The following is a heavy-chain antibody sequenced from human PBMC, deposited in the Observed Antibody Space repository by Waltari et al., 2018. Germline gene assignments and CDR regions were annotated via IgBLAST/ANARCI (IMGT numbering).Heavy chain of an antibody. V-gene: IGHV3-48*04. CDR3: ARDDGYCSSTSCYMGYYFDY. Sequence: EVQLVESGGGLVQPGGSLSPSCAASGFTFSSYSMNWVPQAPGQGLEWVSYISSSSSTIYYADSVKGRFTISRDNAKNSLYLQMNSLRAEDTAVYYCARDDGYCSSTSCYMGYYFDYWGQGTLVTVSS. CDR1: GFTFSSYS. CDR2: ISSSSSTI. D-gene: IGHD2-2*02. J-gene: IGHJ4*02.